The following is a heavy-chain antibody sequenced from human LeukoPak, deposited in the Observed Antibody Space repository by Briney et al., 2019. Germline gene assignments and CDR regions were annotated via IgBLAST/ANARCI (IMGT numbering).Heavy chain of an antibody. CDR2: ISYDGRNK. Sequence: GRSLRLSCAASGFIFSSYGMHWVRQVPGKGLEWVAVISYDGRNKHYVDSVKGRFIISRDNSKNTLYLQMNSLRAEDTAVYYCGKDVLAGGLDVWGQGTTVTVSS. CDR1: GFIFSSYG. J-gene: IGHJ6*02. V-gene: IGHV3-30*18. CDR3: GKDVLAGGLDV.